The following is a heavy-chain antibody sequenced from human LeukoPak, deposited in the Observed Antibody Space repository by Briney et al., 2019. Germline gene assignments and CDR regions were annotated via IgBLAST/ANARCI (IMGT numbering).Heavy chain of an antibody. CDR3: ARAGALYDAFDI. J-gene: IGHJ3*02. D-gene: IGHD4/OR15-4a*01. CDR2: INPNSGDT. Sequence: GASVKVSCKASGYTFTGYYIHWVRQAPGQGLEWMGRINPNSGDTNYAQKFQGRVTVTRDTSISTAYMELSRLRSDDTAVYFCARAGALYDAFDIWGQGTMVTVSS. V-gene: IGHV1-2*06. CDR1: GYTFTGYY.